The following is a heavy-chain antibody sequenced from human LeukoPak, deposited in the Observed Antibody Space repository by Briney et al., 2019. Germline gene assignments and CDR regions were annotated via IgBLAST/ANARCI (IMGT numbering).Heavy chain of an antibody. D-gene: IGHD3-22*01. CDR3: ARAYYFDTSGYYSLGDY. CDR2: INPSGSST. Sequence: ASVKVSCKASGYTFTGYYMHWVRRAPGQGLEWMGMINPSGSSTSYAQKFQGRVTMTRDTSTTTVYMELSSLRSEDTAVYYCARAYYFDTSGYYSLGDYWGQGTLVTVSS. J-gene: IGHJ4*02. CDR1: GYTFTGYY. V-gene: IGHV1-46*01.